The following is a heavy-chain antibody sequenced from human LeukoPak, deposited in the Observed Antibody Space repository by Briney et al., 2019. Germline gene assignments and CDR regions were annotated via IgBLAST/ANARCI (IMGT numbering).Heavy chain of an antibody. Sequence: SETLSLTCTVSGGSISSYYWSWIRQPPGKGLERIRYIYYSGSTNYNPSLKSRVTISVDTSKNQFSLKLSSVTAADTAVYYCARDLGSTKGKTNWFDPWGQGTLVTVSS. CDR3: ARDLGSTKGKTNWFDP. CDR2: IYYSGST. J-gene: IGHJ5*02. D-gene: IGHD2-2*01. V-gene: IGHV4-59*01. CDR1: GGSISSYY.